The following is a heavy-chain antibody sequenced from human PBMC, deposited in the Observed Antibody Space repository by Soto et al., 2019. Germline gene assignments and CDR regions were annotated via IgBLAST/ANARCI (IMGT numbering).Heavy chain of an antibody. CDR1: GFTFSDYY. V-gene: IGHV3-11*01. CDR2: ISSSGSSI. J-gene: IGHJ4*02. CDR3: ARDGYSSSSDY. D-gene: IGHD6-6*01. Sequence: GGSLRLSCAASGFTFSDYYMSWIRQAPGKGLEWVSHISSSGSSIYYADSVKGRFTISRDNAKNSLYLEMNSLRVEDTAVYYCARDGYSSSSDYWGQGTLVTVSS.